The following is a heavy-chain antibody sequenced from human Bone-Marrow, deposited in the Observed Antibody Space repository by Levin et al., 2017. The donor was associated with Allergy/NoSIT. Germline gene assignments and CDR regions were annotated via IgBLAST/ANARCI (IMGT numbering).Heavy chain of an antibody. D-gene: IGHD6-13*01. J-gene: IGHJ4*02. CDR2: ISYDGSNK. Sequence: GGSLRLSCAASGFTFSSYGMHWVRQAPGKGLEWVAVISYDGSNKYYADSVKGRFTISRDNSKNTLYLQMNSLRAEDTAVYYCAKVLSLAGIAAAGTLFDYWGQGTLVTVSS. V-gene: IGHV3-30*18. CDR1: GFTFSSYG. CDR3: AKVLSLAGIAAAGTLFDY.